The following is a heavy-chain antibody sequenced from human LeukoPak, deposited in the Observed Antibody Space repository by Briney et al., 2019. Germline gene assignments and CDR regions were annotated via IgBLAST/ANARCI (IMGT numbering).Heavy chain of an antibody. CDR1: GFTFSSYS. Sequence: GGSLRLSCAASGFTFSSYSMNWVRQAPGKGLEWVSSISSSSSYIYYADSVKGRFTISRDNAKNPLYLQMNSLRAEDTAVYYCARDCGGSCYSFRAFDIWGQGTMVTVSS. CDR2: ISSSSSYI. D-gene: IGHD2-15*01. CDR3: ARDCGGSCYSFRAFDI. V-gene: IGHV3-21*01. J-gene: IGHJ3*02.